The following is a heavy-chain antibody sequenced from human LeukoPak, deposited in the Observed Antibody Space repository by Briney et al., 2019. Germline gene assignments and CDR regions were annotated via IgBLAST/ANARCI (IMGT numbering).Heavy chain of an antibody. CDR2: ISGSGGST. V-gene: IGHV3-23*01. Sequence: GASLRLSCAASGFTFSNYAMSWVRQAPGKGLEWVSAISGSGGSTYYADSVKGRFTISRDNSKNTLYLQMNSLRAEDTAVYYCAKIEGYDSSGYYYVGPYFDYWGQGTLVTVSS. J-gene: IGHJ4*02. CDR1: GFTFSNYA. CDR3: AKIEGYDSSGYYYVGPYFDY. D-gene: IGHD3-22*01.